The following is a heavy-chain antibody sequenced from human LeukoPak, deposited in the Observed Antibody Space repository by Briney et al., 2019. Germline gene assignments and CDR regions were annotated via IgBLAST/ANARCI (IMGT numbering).Heavy chain of an antibody. Sequence: PGGPLRLSCAASGFTFSSYRMNWVRQAPGKGLEWVSYISSSSSTIYYADSVKGRFTISRDNAKNSLYLQMNSLRDEDTAVYYCARGLVRGAGAGDYWGQGTLVTVSS. J-gene: IGHJ4*02. V-gene: IGHV3-48*02. D-gene: IGHD3-10*01. CDR3: ARGLVRGAGAGDY. CDR2: ISSSSSTI. CDR1: GFTFSSYR.